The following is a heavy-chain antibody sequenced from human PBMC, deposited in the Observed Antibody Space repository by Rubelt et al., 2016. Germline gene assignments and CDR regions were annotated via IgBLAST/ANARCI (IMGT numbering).Heavy chain of an antibody. J-gene: IGHJ4*02. Sequence: QVQLVESGGGVVQPGRSLRLSCAASGFTFSSYAMHWVRQAPGKGLEWVAVISYDGSNKYYADSVKGRFTISRDNSKNTLYLQMNSLRAEDTAVYYCAKGRVETAMVVDYWGQGTLVTVSS. CDR3: AKGRVETAMVVDY. D-gene: IGHD5-18*01. V-gene: IGHV3-30*04. CDR1: GFTFSSYA. CDR2: ISYDGSNK.